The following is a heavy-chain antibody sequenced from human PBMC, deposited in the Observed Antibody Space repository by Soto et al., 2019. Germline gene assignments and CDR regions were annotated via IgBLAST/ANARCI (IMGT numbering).Heavy chain of an antibody. V-gene: IGHV3-23*01. J-gene: IGHJ5*02. CDR1: GFTFSSYA. CDR2: ISGSGGST. Sequence: EGSLRLSCSASGFTFSSYAMSWVRQAPGKGLEWVSAISGSGGSTYYADSVKGRFTISRDNSKNTLYLQMNSLRAEDTAVYYCAKIIRVIVVAQGDNWFDPWGQGTLVTVSS. CDR3: AKIIRVIVVAQGDNWFDP. D-gene: IGHD3-22*01.